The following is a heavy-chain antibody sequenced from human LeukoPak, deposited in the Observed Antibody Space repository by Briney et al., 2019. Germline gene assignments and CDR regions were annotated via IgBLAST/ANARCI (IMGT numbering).Heavy chain of an antibody. D-gene: IGHD3-10*01. CDR2: LYPGDSDT. Sequence: GESLKISCKSSGYSFTSYWIAWVRQMPGKGLEWMGILYPGDSDTRYSPSFQGQVTISADRSITTAYLQWSSLKASDTAMYYCARQGWFGEYYWGQGTLVTVSS. V-gene: IGHV5-51*01. J-gene: IGHJ4*02. CDR1: GYSFTSYW. CDR3: ARQGWFGEYY.